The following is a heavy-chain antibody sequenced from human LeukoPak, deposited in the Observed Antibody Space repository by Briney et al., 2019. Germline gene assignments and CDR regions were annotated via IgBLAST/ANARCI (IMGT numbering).Heavy chain of an antibody. Sequence: PGGSLRLSCAASGFTFSSYAMSWVRQAPGKGLEWVSTISGSGGSTYYADSVKGRFTISRDNAKNSLYLQMNSLRAEDTALYYCAKDMVRGVIIGANYYYYYYMDVWGKGTTVTISS. D-gene: IGHD3-10*01. CDR3: AKDMVRGVIIGANYYYYYYMDV. J-gene: IGHJ6*03. CDR2: ISGSGGST. V-gene: IGHV3-23*01. CDR1: GFTFSSYA.